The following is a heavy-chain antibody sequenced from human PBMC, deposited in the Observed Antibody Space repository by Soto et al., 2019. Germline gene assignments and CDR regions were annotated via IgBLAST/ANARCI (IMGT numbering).Heavy chain of an antibody. CDR2: INAGNGNT. Sequence: GASVKVSCKASGYTFTSYAMHWVRQAPGQRLEWMGWINAGNGNTKYSQKFQGRVTITRDTSASTAYMELSSLRSEDTAVYYCARAVAVAADFDYWGHGTLVTVSS. CDR1: GYTFTSYA. J-gene: IGHJ4*01. CDR3: ARAVAVAADFDY. V-gene: IGHV1-3*01. D-gene: IGHD6-19*01.